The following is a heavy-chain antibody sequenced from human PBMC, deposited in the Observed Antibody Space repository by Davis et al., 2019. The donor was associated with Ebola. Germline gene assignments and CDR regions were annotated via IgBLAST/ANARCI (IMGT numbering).Heavy chain of an antibody. CDR2: ISSSSAYT. J-gene: IGHJ4*02. CDR3: ARASLGSGGQYGGFDY. Sequence: GGSLRLSCAASGFTFSDYYMSWIRQAPGKGLAWVSYISSSSAYTYYADSLKGRFTISRDNAKHSLYLQMNSLRARDTAGDYCARASLGSGGQYGGFDYWGQGTLVTVSS. CDR1: GFTFSDYY. V-gene: IGHV3-11*03. D-gene: IGHD2-15*01.